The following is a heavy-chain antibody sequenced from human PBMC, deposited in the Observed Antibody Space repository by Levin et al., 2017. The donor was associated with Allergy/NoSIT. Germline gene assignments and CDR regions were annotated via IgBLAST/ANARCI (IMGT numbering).Heavy chain of an antibody. Sequence: GGSLRLSCTASGFTFSSYWMHWVRQAPGKGLVWVSRISSAGSSTTYADSVKGRFTISRDNAKSTLFLQMNSLRAEDTAVYYCARGYYETTLDTILYWGQGTLVTVSS. V-gene: IGHV3-74*01. CDR2: ISSAGSST. CDR1: GFTFSSYW. D-gene: IGHD3-22*01. J-gene: IGHJ4*02. CDR3: ARGYYETTLDTILY.